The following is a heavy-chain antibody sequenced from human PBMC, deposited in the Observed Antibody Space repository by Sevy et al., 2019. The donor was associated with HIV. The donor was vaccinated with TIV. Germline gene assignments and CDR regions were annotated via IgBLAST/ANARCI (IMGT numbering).Heavy chain of an antibody. CDR3: AREPYCSGGSCYSEWFDP. Sequence: GGSLRLSCAASGFTFSSYWMSWVRQAPGKGLEWVANIKQDGGEKYYVDSVKGRFTISRDNAKNSLYLQMNSLRAEDTAVYYCAREPYCSGGSCYSEWFDPWGQGTLVTVSS. CDR2: IKQDGGEK. D-gene: IGHD2-15*01. CDR1: GFTFSSYW. V-gene: IGHV3-7*01. J-gene: IGHJ5*02.